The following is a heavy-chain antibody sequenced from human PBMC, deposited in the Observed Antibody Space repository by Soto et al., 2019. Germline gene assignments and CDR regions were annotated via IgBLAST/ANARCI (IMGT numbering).Heavy chain of an antibody. V-gene: IGHV1-3*01. Sequence: AASVKVSCKASGYTFTNYAMYWVRQAPGQRLEWMGWINVGNGNTKYSQKFQDRVTITRDTSASTVYMELSSLRSEDTAVYYCARSRGMVRGAETPGSMNGFPYWGQGTQVTVSS. CDR1: GYTFTNYA. CDR2: INVGNGNT. J-gene: IGHJ4*02. D-gene: IGHD3-10*01. CDR3: ARSRGMVRGAETPGSMNGFPY.